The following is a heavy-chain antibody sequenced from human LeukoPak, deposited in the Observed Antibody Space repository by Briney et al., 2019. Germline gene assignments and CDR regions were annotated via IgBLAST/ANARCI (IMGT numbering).Heavy chain of an antibody. Sequence: SETLSLTCTVSGCSFSSYYWTWMRQHPGEGRQWIGGIYCSRSTNYNHPLRSRVTISVDKSKNQFSLNLTSVTAADTGVYHCAREYSSTSGRHFDYWGVGILVTVPS. CDR1: GCSFSSYY. CDR2: IYCSRST. V-gene: IGHV4-59*12. J-gene: IGHJ4*02. CDR3: AREYSSTSGRHFDY. D-gene: IGHD6-6*01.